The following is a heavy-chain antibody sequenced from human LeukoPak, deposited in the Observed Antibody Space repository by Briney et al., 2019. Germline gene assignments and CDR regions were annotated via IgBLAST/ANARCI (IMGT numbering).Heavy chain of an antibody. CDR3: TRIRGGDYFDY. CDR2: IRSKANSYAT. V-gene: IGHV3-73*01. D-gene: IGHD3-16*01. CDR1: GFTFSGSA. Sequence: AGGSLRLSCAASGFTFSGSAMHWVRRASGKGLEWVGRIRSKANSYATAYAASVKGRFTISRDDSKNTAYLQMNSLKTEDTAVYFCTRIRGGDYFDYWGQGILVTVSS. J-gene: IGHJ4*02.